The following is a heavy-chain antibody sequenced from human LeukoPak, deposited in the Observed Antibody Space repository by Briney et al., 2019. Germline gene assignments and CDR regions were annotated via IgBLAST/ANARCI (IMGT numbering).Heavy chain of an antibody. Sequence: GGSLRLSCAASRFTFSSYGMHWVRQAPGKGLEWVAVISYDGSNKYYADSVKGRFTISRDNSKDTLYLQMNSLRAEDTAVYYCAKRGYALDLDVWGKGTTVTVSS. J-gene: IGHJ6*04. V-gene: IGHV3-30*18. CDR3: AKRGYALDLDV. D-gene: IGHD2-2*01. CDR2: ISYDGSNK. CDR1: RFTFSSYG.